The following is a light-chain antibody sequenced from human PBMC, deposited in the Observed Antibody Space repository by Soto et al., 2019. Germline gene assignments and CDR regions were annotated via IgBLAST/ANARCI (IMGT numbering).Light chain of an antibody. V-gene: IGKV2-28*01. CDR2: WGS. Sequence: DIVMTQSPLSLPVTPGEPASISCRSSQSLVHRDGHTFFDWYLQKPGQSQQLLIYWGSYRAPGVPDRFSGSESGTDVTLKISRVEAEDVGVYYCMQALQTPYTFGQGTKLEIK. CDR1: QSLVHRDGHTF. CDR3: MQALQTPYT. J-gene: IGKJ2*01.